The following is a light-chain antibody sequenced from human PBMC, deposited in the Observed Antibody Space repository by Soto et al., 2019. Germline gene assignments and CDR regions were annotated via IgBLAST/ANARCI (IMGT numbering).Light chain of an antibody. Sequence: QSALTQPASMSGSPGQSITISCSGVSGDVGNYNLVSWYQQYPGKAPALLIYEDDKRPPGVSNRFSGSKSDSTASLTISGLQDKDEADYYCCLYLGGTSVFGGGTQLTVL. CDR2: EDD. CDR3: CLYLGGTSV. V-gene: IGLV2-23*01. CDR1: SGDVGNYNL. J-gene: IGLJ7*01.